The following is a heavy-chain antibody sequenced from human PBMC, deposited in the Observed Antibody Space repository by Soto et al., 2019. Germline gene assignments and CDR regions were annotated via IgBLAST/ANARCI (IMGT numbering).Heavy chain of an antibody. J-gene: IGHJ4*02. Sequence: QVHLVQSGAEVKKPGASVKVSCKGSGYGFTTYGITWVRQAPGQGLEWMAWISAHNGNTDYAQNLQGRVTVTRDTSSSPAYMELRSLRSDDRAVYYCARGRYGDYWGQGAMVPVSS. D-gene: IGHD1-1*01. V-gene: IGHV1-18*01. CDR3: ARGRYGDY. CDR2: ISAHNGNT. CDR1: GYGFTTYG.